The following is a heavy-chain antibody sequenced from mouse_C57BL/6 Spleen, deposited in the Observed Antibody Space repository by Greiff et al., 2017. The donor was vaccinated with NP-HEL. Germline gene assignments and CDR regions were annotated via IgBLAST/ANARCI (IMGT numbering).Heavy chain of an antibody. CDR2: INPGSGGT. D-gene: IGHD2-1*01. Sequence: QVQLQQSGAELVRPGTSVKVSCKASGYAFTNYLIEWVKQRPGQGLEWIGVINPGSGGTNYNEKFKGKATLTADKSSSTAYMQLSSLTSEESAVYFCARYDGNYGYAMDYWGQGTSVTVSS. J-gene: IGHJ4*01. CDR3: ARYDGNYGYAMDY. V-gene: IGHV1-54*01. CDR1: GYAFTNYL.